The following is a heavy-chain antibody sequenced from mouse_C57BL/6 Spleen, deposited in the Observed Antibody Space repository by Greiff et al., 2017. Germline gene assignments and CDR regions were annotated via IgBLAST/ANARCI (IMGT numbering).Heavy chain of an antibody. CDR1: GYTFTDYN. J-gene: IGHJ4*01. D-gene: IGHD3-2*02. V-gene: IGHV1-18*01. CDR3: ARQLRLRYAMDY. CDR2: INPNNGGT. Sequence: EVQLQQSGPELVKPGASVKIPCKASGYTFTDYNMAWVKQSHGKSLEWIGDINPNNGGTIYNQKFKGKATLTVDKSSSTAYMELRSLTSEDTAVYYCARQLRLRYAMDYWGQGTSVTVSS.